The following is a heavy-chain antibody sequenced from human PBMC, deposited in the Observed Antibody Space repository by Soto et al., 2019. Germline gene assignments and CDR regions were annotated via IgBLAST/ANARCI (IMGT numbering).Heavy chain of an antibody. CDR2: IIPIFGTA. V-gene: IGHV1-69*12. CDR3: ASGFDYQERRDSDY. CDR1: GGTFSSYA. Sequence: QVQLVQSGAEVKKPGSSVKVSCKASGGTFSSYAISWVRQAPGQGLEWMGGIIPIFGTANYAQKVQGRVTITADESTSSAYMELSSLRSEDTAVYSCASGFDYQERRDSDYLGQGTLVTVSS. J-gene: IGHJ4*02. D-gene: IGHD3-9*01.